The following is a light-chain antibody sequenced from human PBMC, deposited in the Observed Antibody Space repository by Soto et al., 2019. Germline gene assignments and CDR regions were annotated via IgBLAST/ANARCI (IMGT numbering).Light chain of an antibody. CDR2: AAS. Sequence: DIQLTQSPSFLSASVGDRVSIPCRASQGFSSYLAWYQKKPWKAPKLLIYAASTLQSGVPSRFIGSGSGTEFTLTISRLQAQDLATYYCQRRNSYPLSFGGGTKVEIK. V-gene: IGKV1-9*01. CDR1: QGFSSY. CDR3: QRRNSYPLS. J-gene: IGKJ4*01.